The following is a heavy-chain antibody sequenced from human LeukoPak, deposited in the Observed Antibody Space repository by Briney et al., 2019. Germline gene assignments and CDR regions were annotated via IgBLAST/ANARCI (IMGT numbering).Heavy chain of an antibody. CDR2: INHSGST. J-gene: IGHJ5*02. CDR3: ARSPMVRGVIIT. Sequence: SETLSLTCAVYGGSFSGCYWSWIRQPPGKGLEWIGEINHSGSTNYNPSLKSRVTISVDTSKNQFSLKLSSVTAADTAAYYCARSPMVRGVIITWGQGTLVTVSS. V-gene: IGHV4-34*01. D-gene: IGHD3-10*01. CDR1: GGSFSGCY.